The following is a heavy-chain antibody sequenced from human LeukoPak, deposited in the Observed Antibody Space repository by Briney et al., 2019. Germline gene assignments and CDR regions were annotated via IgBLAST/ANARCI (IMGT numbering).Heavy chain of an antibody. CDR1: GGTFSSYA. V-gene: IGHV1-69*06. J-gene: IGHJ4*02. CDR3: ARVRYDSSGYYYVFDY. D-gene: IGHD3-22*01. Sequence: SVKVSCKASGGTFSSYAISWVRQAPGQGLEWMGGVIPIFGTANYAQKFQGRVTITADKSTSTAYMKLSSLRSEDTAVYYCARVRYDSSGYYYVFDYWGQGTLVTVSS. CDR2: VIPIFGTA.